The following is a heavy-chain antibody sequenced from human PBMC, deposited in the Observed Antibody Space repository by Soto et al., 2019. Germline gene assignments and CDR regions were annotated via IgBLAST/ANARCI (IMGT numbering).Heavy chain of an antibody. J-gene: IGHJ4*02. CDR2: IDPSDSYT. CDR3: ARHDRTGKVLDY. V-gene: IGHV5-10-1*01. CDR1: GYSLTSYW. Sequence: PGESLKIYCKGPGYSLTSYWISWVRQMPEKGLEWMGRIDPSDSYTNYSPSFQGHVTISADKSISTAYLQWSSLKASDTAMYYCARHDRTGKVLDYWGQGTLVTVSS. D-gene: IGHD3-22*01.